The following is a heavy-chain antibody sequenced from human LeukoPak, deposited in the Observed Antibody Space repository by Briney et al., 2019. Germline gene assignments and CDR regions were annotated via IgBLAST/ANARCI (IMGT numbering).Heavy chain of an antibody. V-gene: IGHV3-20*04. J-gene: IGHJ4*02. CDR2: INWNGGCT. CDR1: GFTFDDYG. Sequence: GGSLRLSCAASGFTFDDYGMSWVRQAPGKGLEWVSGINWNGGCTGYADSVKGRFTISRDNAKNSLYLQMNSLRAEDTAVYYCARGDGDYDSFDYWGQGTLVTVSS. D-gene: IGHD4-17*01. CDR3: ARGDGDYDSFDY.